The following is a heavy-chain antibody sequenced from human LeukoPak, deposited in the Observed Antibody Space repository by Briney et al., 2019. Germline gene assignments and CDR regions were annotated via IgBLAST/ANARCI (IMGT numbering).Heavy chain of an antibody. CDR2: ISSSSSTI. CDR1: GFTFSSYS. J-gene: IGHJ5*02. Sequence: GGPLRLSCAASGFTFSSYSMNWVRQAPGKGLEWVSYISSSSSTIYYADSVKGRFTISRDNAKNSLYMQMNSLRAEDTAVYYCARQPGSHGVFWFDPWGQGTLVTVSS. D-gene: IGHD3-10*01. V-gene: IGHV3-48*01. CDR3: ARQPGSHGVFWFDP.